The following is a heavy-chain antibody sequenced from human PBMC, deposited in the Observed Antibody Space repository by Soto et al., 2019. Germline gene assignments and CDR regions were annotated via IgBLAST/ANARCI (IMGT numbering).Heavy chain of an antibody. CDR2: ISGSGGST. J-gene: IGHJ4*02. CDR1: GFTFSSYA. CDR3: AKDRGSGYSGYDYPDYFDY. Sequence: GGSLRLSCAASGFTFSSYAMSWVRQAPGKGLEWVSAISGSGGSTYYADSVKGRFTISRDNSKNTLYLQMNSLRAEDTAVYYCAKDRGSGYSGYDYPDYFDYWGQGTLVTVSS. V-gene: IGHV3-23*01. D-gene: IGHD5-12*01.